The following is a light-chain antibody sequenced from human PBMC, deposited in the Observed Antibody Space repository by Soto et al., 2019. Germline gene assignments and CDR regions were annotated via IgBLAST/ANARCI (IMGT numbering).Light chain of an antibody. Sequence: QSALTQPASVSGSPGQSITISCTGTSSDVGGYNYVSWYQHHPGKAPKLMIYEVSNRPSGLSNRFSGSKSGNTASLTISGLQAEDEADYYCSSFTSSSTYVFGTATKLTVL. CDR3: SSFTSSSTYV. J-gene: IGLJ1*01. V-gene: IGLV2-14*01. CDR1: SSDVGGYNY. CDR2: EVS.